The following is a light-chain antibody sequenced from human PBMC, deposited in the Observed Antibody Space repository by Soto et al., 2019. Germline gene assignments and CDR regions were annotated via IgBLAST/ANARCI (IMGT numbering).Light chain of an antibody. CDR2: DVS. CDR1: SSDVGGYNS. CDR3: SSYKDSSTDVV. Sequence: QSALTQPASVSGSPGQSITISCTGTSSDVGGYNSVSWYQQHPGKAPKLMIYDVSKRPSGVSNRFSGSKSGNTASLTISGLQAEDEADYYCSSYKDSSTDVVFGGGTKVTVL. J-gene: IGLJ2*01. V-gene: IGLV2-14*01.